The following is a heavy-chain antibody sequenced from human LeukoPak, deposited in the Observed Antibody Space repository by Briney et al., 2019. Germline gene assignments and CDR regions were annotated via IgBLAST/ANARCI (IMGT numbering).Heavy chain of an antibody. V-gene: IGHV3-23*01. D-gene: IGHD6-19*01. J-gene: IGHJ5*02. Sequence: QSGGSLRLSCAASGFTFSNYDMSWVRQAPGKGLEWVSSISDSGGSTYYADSVKGRFTISRDNSKNTLYLQMTSLRAADTAVYYCAKDLSRAVAADWFDPWDQGSLVTVSS. CDR3: AKDLSRAVAADWFDP. CDR1: GFTFSNYD. CDR2: ISDSGGST.